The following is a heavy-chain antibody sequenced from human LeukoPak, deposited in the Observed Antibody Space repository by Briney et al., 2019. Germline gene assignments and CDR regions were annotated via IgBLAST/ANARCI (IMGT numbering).Heavy chain of an antibody. CDR2: IYTSGST. V-gene: IGHV4-4*07. CDR1: GGSISSYY. J-gene: IGHJ4*02. CDR3: ARDRDTAMVTGFDY. Sequence: ETLSLTCTDSGGSISSYYRSWVRQPPGKGLEWIGRIYTSGSTNYNPSLKSRVTMSVDTSKNQFSLKLSSVTAADTAVYYCARDRDTAMVTGFDYWGQGTLVTVSS. D-gene: IGHD5-18*01.